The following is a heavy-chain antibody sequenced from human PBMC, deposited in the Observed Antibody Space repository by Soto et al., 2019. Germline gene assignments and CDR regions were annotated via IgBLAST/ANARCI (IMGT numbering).Heavy chain of an antibody. CDR3: AKDGGGGSRRAFEI. Sequence: EVQLVESGGGLVQPGRSLRLSCAASGFTFDDYAMHWVLQAPGKGLEWVSGISWNSGSIGYADSVKGRFTISRDNAKNSVYLQMNSLRAEDTALYYCAKDGGGGSRRAFEIWGQGTMVTVSS. CDR1: GFTFDDYA. CDR2: ISWNSGSI. V-gene: IGHV3-9*01. J-gene: IGHJ3*02. D-gene: IGHD2-15*01.